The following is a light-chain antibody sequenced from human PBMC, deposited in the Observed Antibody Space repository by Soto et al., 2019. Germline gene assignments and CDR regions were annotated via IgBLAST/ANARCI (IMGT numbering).Light chain of an antibody. V-gene: IGLV1-40*01. J-gene: IGLJ2*01. CDR3: QSYDSSLSGWVV. CDR1: SSNIGAGYD. CDR2: GNS. Sequence: QSVLTQPPSVSGAPGQRVTISCTGSSSNIGAGYDVHWYQQLPGTAPKLLIYGNSNRPSGFPDRFSGSKSGTSASLAITGLQAEDEADYYCQSYDSSLSGWVVVGGGTKLTVL.